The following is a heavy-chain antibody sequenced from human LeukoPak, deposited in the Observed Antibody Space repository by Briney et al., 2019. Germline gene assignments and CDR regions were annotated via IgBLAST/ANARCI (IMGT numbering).Heavy chain of an antibody. Sequence: SETLSLTCAVYGGSFSGYYWSWIRQPPGKGLEWIGEINHSGSTNYNPSLKSRVTISVDTSKNQFSLKLSSVTAADTAVYYCATPGRGSYWGYFQHWGQGTLVTVSS. J-gene: IGHJ1*01. V-gene: IGHV4-34*01. CDR2: INHSGST. D-gene: IGHD1-26*01. CDR1: GGSFSGYY. CDR3: ATPGRGSYWGYFQH.